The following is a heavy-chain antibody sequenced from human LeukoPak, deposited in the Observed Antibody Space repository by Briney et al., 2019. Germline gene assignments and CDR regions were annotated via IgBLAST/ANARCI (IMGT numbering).Heavy chain of an antibody. J-gene: IGHJ5*02. CDR1: GFPFNSFW. D-gene: IGHD1-26*01. CDR2: MNEYSTTI. V-gene: IGHV3-74*01. Sequence: PGGSLRLSCAASGFPFNSFWMHWVRQAPGKGLVWVSDMNEYSTTIRYADSVKGRFTISRDNAKSILYLQMNNLRAEDTAMYFCARSRGQWELLQINNWFDPWGQGTLVTVSS. CDR3: ARSRGQWELLQINNWFDP.